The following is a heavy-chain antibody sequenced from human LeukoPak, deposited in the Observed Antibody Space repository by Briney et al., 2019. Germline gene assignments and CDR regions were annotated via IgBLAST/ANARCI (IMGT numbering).Heavy chain of an antibody. Sequence: PGGSLRLSCAASGFTFSSYWMSWVRQAPGKGLEWVANIKQDGSEKYYVDSVKGRFTISRDNSKNTLYLQINRLRVEDTAVYYCARDKIYDFWSGHNFDYWGQGTLVTVSS. V-gene: IGHV3-7*01. CDR1: GFTFSSYW. D-gene: IGHD3-3*01. CDR3: ARDKIYDFWSGHNFDY. J-gene: IGHJ4*02. CDR2: IKQDGSEK.